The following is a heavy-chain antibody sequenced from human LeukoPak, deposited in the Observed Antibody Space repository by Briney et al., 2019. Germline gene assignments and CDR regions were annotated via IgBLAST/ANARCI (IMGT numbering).Heavy chain of an antibody. CDR2: IYPGDSDT. J-gene: IGHJ4*02. D-gene: IGHD3-22*01. Sequence: RGESLKISCKGSGYSFPSYWIGWVRQMPGKGLEWMGIIYPGDSDTRYSPSFQGQVTISPDKSISTAYLQWSSLKASDTAMYYCARAYYYDSSGYYGDYWGQGTLVTVSS. CDR3: ARAYYYDSSGYYGDY. V-gene: IGHV5-51*01. CDR1: GYSFPSYW.